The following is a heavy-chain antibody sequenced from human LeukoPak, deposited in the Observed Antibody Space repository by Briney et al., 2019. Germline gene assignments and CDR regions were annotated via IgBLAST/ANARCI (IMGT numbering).Heavy chain of an antibody. CDR3: ARHENTGWYYFDY. D-gene: IGHD6-19*01. J-gene: IGHJ4*02. CDR2: IYYSGST. CDR1: DGSISSYY. V-gene: IGHV4-59*08. Sequence: SETLSLTCTVSDGSISSYYWSWIRQPPGKGLEWIGYIYYSGSTNYNPSLKSRVTISVDTSKNQFSLKLSSLTAADTAVYYCARHENTGWYYFDYWGQGNLVTVSS.